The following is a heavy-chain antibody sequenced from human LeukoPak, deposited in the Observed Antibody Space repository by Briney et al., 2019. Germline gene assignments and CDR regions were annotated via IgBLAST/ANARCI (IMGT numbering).Heavy chain of an antibody. Sequence: ASVKVSCKPSGYTFTGYYMQRVRQAPGQGLEWMGWINPDSDGTNYAQKLQGRVTMTRDTSISTAYMELSRLRSDDTAVYYCASEPGDPRAHGYWGQGTLVTVSS. CDR3: ASEPGDPRAHGY. CDR2: INPDSDGT. CDR1: GYTFTGYY. D-gene: IGHD3-10*01. V-gene: IGHV1-2*02. J-gene: IGHJ4*02.